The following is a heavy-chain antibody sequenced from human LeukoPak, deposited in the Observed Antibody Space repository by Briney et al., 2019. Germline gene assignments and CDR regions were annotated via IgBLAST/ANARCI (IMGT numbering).Heavy chain of an antibody. J-gene: IGHJ4*02. CDR1: GFTFSRNA. Sequence: GGSLRLSCAASGFTFSRNAMSWVRQAPGKGLEWVSSLSGSGGDTYYADSVKGRFTISRGNSKNTVYLQMNSLRAEDTAVYYCARGSTFDYWGQGTLVTVSS. CDR2: LSGSGGDT. D-gene: IGHD2-15*01. V-gene: IGHV3-23*01. CDR3: ARGSTFDY.